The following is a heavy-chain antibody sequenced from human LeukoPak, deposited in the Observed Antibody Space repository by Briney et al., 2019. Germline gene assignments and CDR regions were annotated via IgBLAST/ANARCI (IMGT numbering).Heavy chain of an antibody. Sequence: SVKVSCKASGGTFSSYAISWVRVAPGQGLEWMGGIIPIFGTANYAQKFQGRVTITADESTSTAYMELSSLRSEDTAVYYCARESDSSGYYVSSYYFDYWGQGTLVTVSS. D-gene: IGHD3-22*01. V-gene: IGHV1-69*13. CDR2: IIPIFGTA. CDR3: ARESDSSGYYVSSYYFDY. J-gene: IGHJ4*02. CDR1: GGTFSSYA.